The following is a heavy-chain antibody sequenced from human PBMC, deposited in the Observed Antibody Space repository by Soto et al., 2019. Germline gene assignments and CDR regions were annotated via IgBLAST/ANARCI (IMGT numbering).Heavy chain of an antibody. CDR2: IYSGGNT. CDR3: ARDQVDIVATTDNYYYYGMDV. V-gene: IGHV3-53*01. J-gene: IGHJ6*02. Sequence: PGGSLRLSCAASGFTVSSNYMSWVRQAPGKGLEWVSVIYSGGNTYYADSVKGRFTISRDNSKNTLYLQMNSLRAEDTAVYYCARDQVDIVATTDNYYYYGMDVWGQGTTVTVSS. D-gene: IGHD5-12*01. CDR1: GFTVSSNY.